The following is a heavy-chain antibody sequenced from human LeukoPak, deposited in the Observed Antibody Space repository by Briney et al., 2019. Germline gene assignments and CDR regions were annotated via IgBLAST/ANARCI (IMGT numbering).Heavy chain of an antibody. J-gene: IGHJ4*02. Sequence: SSETLSLTCTVSGVSVSSGSYYWSWIRQPPGKGLEWIGYIYYSGGTNYNPSLKSRVTISIDTSKDQFSLKLSSVTAADTAVYYCARRASGFDYWGQGTLVTVSS. CDR3: ARRASGFDY. CDR1: GVSVSSGSYY. CDR2: IYYSGGT. V-gene: IGHV4-61*01. D-gene: IGHD6-19*01.